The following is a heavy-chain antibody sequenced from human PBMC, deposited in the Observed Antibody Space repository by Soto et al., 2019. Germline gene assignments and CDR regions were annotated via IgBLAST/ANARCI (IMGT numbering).Heavy chain of an antibody. J-gene: IGHJ6*02. Sequence: SATLSLTCAVYGGSFSCYYWSWIRQPPGKGLEWIGEINHSGSTNYNPSLKSRVTISVDTSKNQFSLKLSSVTAADTAVYYCARLPIRFLEWPPTVYYYYGMDVWGQGTTVTVSS. V-gene: IGHV4-34*01. D-gene: IGHD3-3*01. CDR1: GGSFSCYY. CDR2: INHSGST. CDR3: ARLPIRFLEWPPTVYYYYGMDV.